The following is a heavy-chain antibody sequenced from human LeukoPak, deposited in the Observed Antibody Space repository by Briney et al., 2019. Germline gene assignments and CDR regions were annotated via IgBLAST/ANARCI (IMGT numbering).Heavy chain of an antibody. CDR1: GFTFRNYG. J-gene: IGHJ4*02. V-gene: IGHV3-33*06. Sequence: PGRPLRLSCGASGFTFRNYGVHWVRQAPGKGLEWVAIIWYDGSNKYYADSVKGRFTISRDNSKNMVYLQMNSLRAEDTAVYYCAKGGLAAAGINYWGQGTLVTVS. CDR3: AKGGLAAAGINY. D-gene: IGHD6-13*01. CDR2: IWYDGSNK.